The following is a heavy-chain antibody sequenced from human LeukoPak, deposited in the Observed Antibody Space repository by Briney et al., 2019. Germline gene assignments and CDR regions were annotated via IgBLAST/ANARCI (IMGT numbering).Heavy chain of an antibody. D-gene: IGHD3-22*01. CDR1: GFIFSSYA. Sequence: GGSLRLSCAASGFIFSSYAMHWVRQAPGKGLEWVAVISYDGSNKYYADSVKGRFTISRDNSKNTLHLQMNSLKTEDTAVYYCTTEYMIVVVIDYWGQGTLVTVSS. CDR2: ISYDGSNK. V-gene: IGHV3-30-3*01. J-gene: IGHJ4*02. CDR3: TTEYMIVVVIDY.